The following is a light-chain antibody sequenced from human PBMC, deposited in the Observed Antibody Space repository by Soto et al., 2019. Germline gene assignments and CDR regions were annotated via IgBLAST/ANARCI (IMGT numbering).Light chain of an antibody. CDR2: AAS. Sequence: DMQMSQSPAGLSSPVLYGVSITCLSCQIISSYLIWYQQKPANAPTLLIYAASSLQSGVPSRFSGSGSGTDFTFTISSLQPEDIATYYCQQYDNFPRTVGQGTKV. CDR3: QQYDNFPRT. CDR1: QIISSY. J-gene: IGKJ1*01. V-gene: IGKV1-33*01.